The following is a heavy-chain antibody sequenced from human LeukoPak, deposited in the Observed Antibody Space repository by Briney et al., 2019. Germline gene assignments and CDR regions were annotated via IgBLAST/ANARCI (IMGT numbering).Heavy chain of an antibody. J-gene: IGHJ4*02. CDR1: GFVFSIYT. V-gene: IGHV3-64D*06. Sequence: GGSLRLSCSASGFVFSIYTMYWVRQAPGKGPEYVSTISGSGNGGSIYYADSVEGRFTISRDDSKSILYLQMNGLRSEDTAVYYCVRDFGRVRGTPDSWGQGTLVTVSS. CDR3: VRDFGRVRGTPDS. CDR2: ISGSGNGGSI. D-gene: IGHD3-16*01.